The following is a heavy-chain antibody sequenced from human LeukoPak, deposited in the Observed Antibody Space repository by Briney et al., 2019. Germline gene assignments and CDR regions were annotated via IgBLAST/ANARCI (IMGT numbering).Heavy chain of an antibody. V-gene: IGHV3-23*01. CDR2: ISGSGGRI. CDR1: GLTFSSYS. Sequence: GGSLRLSCAASGLTFSSYSMSWVRQAPGKGLERVSSISGSGGRIDYADSVKGRFTISRDNSKNTLSLQMNSLTAEDTAVYYCAKEPRLEGWIYFDSWGQGILVTVSS. J-gene: IGHJ4*02. D-gene: IGHD1-1*01. CDR3: AKEPRLEGWIYFDS.